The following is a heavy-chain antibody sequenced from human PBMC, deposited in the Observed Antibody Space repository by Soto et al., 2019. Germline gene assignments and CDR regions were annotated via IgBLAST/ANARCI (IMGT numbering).Heavy chain of an antibody. J-gene: IGHJ4*02. CDR1: GFTFTSYD. V-gene: IGHV1-8*01. CDR3: ARVPFVNFGDSVPFDY. CDR2: VNPNSGDT. D-gene: IGHD4-17*01. Sequence: VQLLQSGAEVKKPGASVKVSCKTSGFTFTSYDINWVRQATGQGLEWMGWVNPNSGDTDYAQKCQGRVTMTRNTSITTAYLELSSLSSEDTAVYYCARVPFVNFGDSVPFDYWGQGTLVTVSS.